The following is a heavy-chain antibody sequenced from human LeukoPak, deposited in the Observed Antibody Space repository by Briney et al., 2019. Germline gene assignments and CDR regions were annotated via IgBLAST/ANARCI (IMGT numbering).Heavy chain of an antibody. D-gene: IGHD6-13*01. V-gene: IGHV3-21*01. CDR2: ISSSSSYI. Sequence: PGGSLRLSCAASGFTFSSYSMNWVRQAPGKGLEWVSSISSSSSYIYYADSVKGRFTISRDNAKNSLYLQMNSLRAGDTAVYYCARSIAAAGIIGAFDIWGQGTMVTVSS. CDR1: GFTFSSYS. CDR3: ARSIAAAGIIGAFDI. J-gene: IGHJ3*02.